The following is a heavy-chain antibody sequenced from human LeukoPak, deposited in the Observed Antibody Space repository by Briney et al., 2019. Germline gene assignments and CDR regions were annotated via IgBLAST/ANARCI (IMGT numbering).Heavy chain of an antibody. CDR3: ARDDGGIAVAGYDY. D-gene: IGHD6-19*01. J-gene: IGHJ4*02. CDR1: GFTSSSYS. CDR2: ISSSSSYI. Sequence: PGGSLRLSCAASGFTSSSYSMNWVRQAPGKGLEWVSSISSSSSYIYYEDSVKGRFTISRDNATNSLYLQMNSLRAEDTAVYYCARDDGGIAVAGYDYWGQGTLVTVSS. V-gene: IGHV3-21*01.